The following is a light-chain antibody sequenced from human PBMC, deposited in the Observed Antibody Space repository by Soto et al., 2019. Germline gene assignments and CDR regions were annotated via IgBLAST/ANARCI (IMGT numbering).Light chain of an antibody. CDR2: GAS. Sequence: DIDMTQSRSSLSGSVGYTFTITCRASQNIDMYLNWYQQKPGKAPRVLISGASNLQSGVPSRFSGSGSGTDFTLTISSLQSEDFASYFCQHTFNSPPWTVGKGHQV. J-gene: IGKJ1*01. CDR1: QNIDMY. V-gene: IGKV1-39*01. CDR3: QHTFNSPPWT.